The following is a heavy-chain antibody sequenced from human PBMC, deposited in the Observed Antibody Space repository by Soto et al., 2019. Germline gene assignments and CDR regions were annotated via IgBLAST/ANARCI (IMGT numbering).Heavy chain of an antibody. D-gene: IGHD2-15*01. CDR2: IIPIFGTA. V-gene: IGHV1-69*12. CDR3: ARGPPEPVAPTAY. CDR1: GGTFSSYA. Sequence: QVQLVQSGAEVKKPGSSVKVSCKASGGTFSSYAISWVRQAPGQGLEWMGGIIPIFGTANYAQKFQGRVTITADESTSTANRERSSLGPEDTAVYYCARGPPEPVAPTAYWGQGTLFTVSS. J-gene: IGHJ4*02.